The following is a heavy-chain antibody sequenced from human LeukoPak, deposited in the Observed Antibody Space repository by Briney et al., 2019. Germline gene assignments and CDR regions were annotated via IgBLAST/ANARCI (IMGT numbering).Heavy chain of an antibody. CDR1: GYTFTGYY. J-gene: IGHJ4*02. CDR3: ARAKPHDNNGYSPELRY. CDR2: INPNSGGT. Sequence: ASVKVSCKTSGYTFTGYYMHWVRQAPGQGLEWMGWINPNSGGTNYAQKFQGRVTMTRDTSISTAYMELTRLTSDDTAVYYCARAKPHDNNGYSPELRYWGQGTLVTVS. V-gene: IGHV1-2*02. D-gene: IGHD3-22*01.